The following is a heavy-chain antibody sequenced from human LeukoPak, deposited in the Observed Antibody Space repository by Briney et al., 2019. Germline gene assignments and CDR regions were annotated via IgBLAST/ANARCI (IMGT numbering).Heavy chain of an antibody. CDR1: GGSINNYY. CDR3: ARAVSFDY. CDR2: IYHSGTT. Sequence: SETLSLTCSVSGGSINNYYWNWIRQPPGKGLEWIGYIYHSGTTIYNPSLKSQVTISIDTSKNQFSLRLSSVTAADTAVYYCARAVSFDYWGQGALVTVSS. V-gene: IGHV4-59*08. J-gene: IGHJ4*02. D-gene: IGHD4-11*01.